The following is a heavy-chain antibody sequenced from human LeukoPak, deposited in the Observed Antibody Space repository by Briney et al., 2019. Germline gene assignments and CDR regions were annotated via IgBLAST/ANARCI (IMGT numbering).Heavy chain of an antibody. Sequence: PGGSLRLSCSASGFTFSSYAMHWVRQAPGKGLEYVSAISSNGGSTYYADTVKGRFTISRDNSKTTLYLQMSSLRAEDTAVYYCVKARYYGSGLPPSYFDYWGQGTLVTVSS. V-gene: IGHV3-64D*06. J-gene: IGHJ4*02. D-gene: IGHD3-10*01. CDR2: ISSNGGST. CDR1: GFTFSSYA. CDR3: VKARYYGSGLPPSYFDY.